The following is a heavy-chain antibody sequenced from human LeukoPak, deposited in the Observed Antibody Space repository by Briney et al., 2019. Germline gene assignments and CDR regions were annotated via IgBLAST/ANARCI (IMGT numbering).Heavy chain of an antibody. CDR1: GGSISSSSYY. V-gene: IGHV4-39*01. CDR3: AGSSSWSGIDY. CDR2: IYYSGST. D-gene: IGHD6-13*01. J-gene: IGHJ4*02. Sequence: SETLSLTCTVSGGSISSSSYYWGWIRQPPRKGLEWIGSIYYSGSTYYNPSLKSRVTISVDTSKNQFSLKLSSVTAADTAVYYCAGSSSWSGIDYWGQGTLVTVSS.